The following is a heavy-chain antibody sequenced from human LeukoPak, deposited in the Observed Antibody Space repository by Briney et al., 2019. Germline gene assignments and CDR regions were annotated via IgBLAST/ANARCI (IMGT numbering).Heavy chain of an antibody. Sequence: SETLSLTCTVSGGSMRSHYWSWIRQPPEKGLEWIGYIYYSGNTNYNPSLKSRITISLDASKNQFSLKLSSVTAADTAVYFCARVYTSGWYDGDYWGQGTLVTASS. D-gene: IGHD6-19*01. V-gene: IGHV4-59*11. J-gene: IGHJ4*02. CDR1: GGSMRSHY. CDR3: ARVYTSGWYDGDY. CDR2: IYYSGNT.